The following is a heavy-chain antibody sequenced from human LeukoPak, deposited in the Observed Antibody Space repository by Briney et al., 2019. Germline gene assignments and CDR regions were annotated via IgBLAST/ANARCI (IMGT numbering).Heavy chain of an antibody. CDR3: ARVAPGHDIGRGYFDY. CDR1: GFSFSIYS. CDR2: ITSNSGTI. V-gene: IGHV3-48*01. D-gene: IGHD2-21*01. J-gene: IGHJ4*02. Sequence: PGGSLTLSCPASGFSFSIYSMNWVRQAPGNGLEWLSYITSNSGTIYYTDSVKGRFTISRDNAKNSLYLQMNSLRAEDTAVYYCARVAPGHDIGRGYFDYWGQGTLVTVSS.